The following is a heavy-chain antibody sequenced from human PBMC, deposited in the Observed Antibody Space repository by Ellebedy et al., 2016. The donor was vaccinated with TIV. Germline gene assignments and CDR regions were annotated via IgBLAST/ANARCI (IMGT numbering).Heavy chain of an antibody. Sequence: GGSLRLXXAASGFTFSSYAMHWVRQAPGKGLEWVAVISYDGSNKYYADSVKGRFTISRDNSKNTLYLQMNSLRAEDTAVYYCARTVVPYYGMDVWGQGTTVTVSS. CDR3: ARTVVPYYGMDV. CDR2: ISYDGSNK. D-gene: IGHD2-15*01. V-gene: IGHV3-30-3*01. CDR1: GFTFSSYA. J-gene: IGHJ6*02.